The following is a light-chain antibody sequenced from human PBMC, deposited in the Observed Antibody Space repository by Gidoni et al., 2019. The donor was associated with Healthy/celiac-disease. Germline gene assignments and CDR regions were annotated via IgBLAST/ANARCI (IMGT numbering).Light chain of an antibody. Sequence: EFALTQSPGTRSMSPGARATLSCRASQSVSSSYLAWYQQKPGQAPRLLIYCASSRATGIPDRFSGSGSATDFTLTISRLEPEDFAVYYCQQYGSSPPVTFGGGTKVEIK. CDR1: QSVSSSY. V-gene: IGKV3-20*01. CDR2: CAS. J-gene: IGKJ4*01. CDR3: QQYGSSPPVT.